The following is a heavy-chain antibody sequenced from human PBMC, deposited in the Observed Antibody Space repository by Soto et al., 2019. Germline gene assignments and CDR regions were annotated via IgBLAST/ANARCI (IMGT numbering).Heavy chain of an antibody. CDR1: GLTFSGYC. CDR2: ISHDGSNK. V-gene: IGHV3-30*18. CDR3: SKEEALWHPGYAFDT. J-gene: IGHJ3*02. D-gene: IGHD3-10*01. Sequence: AESLSLSCAASGLTFSGYCLPWVRQAPGKGLEWVAVISHDGSNKYYADAVKGRFTIPRTTSKNTLYLQMNRLTAENTAFYYCSKEEALWHPGYAFDTWGQGTMVTVSS.